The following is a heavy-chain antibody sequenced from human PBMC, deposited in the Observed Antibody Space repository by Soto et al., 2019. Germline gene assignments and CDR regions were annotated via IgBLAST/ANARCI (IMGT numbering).Heavy chain of an antibody. Sequence: PGGSLRLSCAASGFTFSSYAMHWVRQAPGKGLEWVAVISYDGSNKYYADSVKGRFTISRDNSKNTLYLQMNSLRAEDTAVYYCARDGSYSGSYYWFDPWGQGTLVTVSS. CDR3: ARDGSYSGSYYWFDP. CDR1: GFTFSSYA. D-gene: IGHD1-26*01. CDR2: ISYDGSNK. V-gene: IGHV3-30-3*01. J-gene: IGHJ5*02.